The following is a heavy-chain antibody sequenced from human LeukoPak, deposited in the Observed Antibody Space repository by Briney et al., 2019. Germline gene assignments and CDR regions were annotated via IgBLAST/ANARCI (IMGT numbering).Heavy chain of an antibody. V-gene: IGHV3-7*03. CDR3: TKATLDYGDYGYFDY. Sequence: PGGSLRLPCAASGFTFSSYWMSWVRQAPGEGLEWVANIRQDGSEKYYVDSVKGRFTISRDNAKNSLYLQMNSLRVEDTALYYCTKATLDYGDYGYFDYWGQGTLVTVSS. J-gene: IGHJ4*02. CDR2: IRQDGSEK. D-gene: IGHD4-17*01. CDR1: GFTFSSYW.